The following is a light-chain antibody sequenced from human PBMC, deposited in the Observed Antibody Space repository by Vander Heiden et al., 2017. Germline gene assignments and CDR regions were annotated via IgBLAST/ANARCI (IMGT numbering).Light chain of an antibody. V-gene: IGKV1-9*01. CDR3: QQPKSYPSIP. CDR2: AAS. CDR1: QGISSY. J-gene: IGKJ4*01. Sequence: DIQLTQSPSFLSASVGDRVTITCRASQGISSYLAWYQQKPGKAPKLLIYAASTWQRGVPSRFSGSGFGKEFTLTISSRQQEDFASYYCQQPKSYPSIPFGRGTKVDIK.